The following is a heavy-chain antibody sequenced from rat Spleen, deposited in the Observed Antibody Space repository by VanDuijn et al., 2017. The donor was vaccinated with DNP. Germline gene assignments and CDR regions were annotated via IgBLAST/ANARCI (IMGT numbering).Heavy chain of an antibody. CDR2: ISYSGFT. CDR1: GYSITSNY. Sequence: EVQLQESGPGLVKPSQSLSLTCSVTGYSITSNYWGWIRKFPGNKMEWVGYISYSGFTRYNHSLKSRISITRDTSKNLSFLQLNSLSTEDTATYYCARWSDYCDNWGRGVMVTVSS. CDR3: ARWSDYCDN. V-gene: IGHV3-1*01. J-gene: IGHJ2*01.